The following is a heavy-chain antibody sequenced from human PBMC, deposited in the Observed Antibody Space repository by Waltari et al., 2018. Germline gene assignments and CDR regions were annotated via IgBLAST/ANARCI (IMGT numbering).Heavy chain of an antibody. CDR1: GGTFSSYA. CDR3: ASPNSPLINGRRRYDLDY. CDR2: IIPICGTA. J-gene: IGHJ4*02. Sequence: QVQLVQSGAEVKKPGSSVKVSCKASGGTFSSYAISWVRQAPGQGLEWMGGIIPICGTANYAQKFQGRVTITADESTSTAYMELSSLRSEDTAVYYCASPNSPLINGRRRYDLDYWGQGTLVTVSS. V-gene: IGHV1-69*01. D-gene: IGHD2-8*01.